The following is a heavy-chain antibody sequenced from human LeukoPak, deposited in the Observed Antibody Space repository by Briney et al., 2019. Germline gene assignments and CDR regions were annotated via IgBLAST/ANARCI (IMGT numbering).Heavy chain of an antibody. D-gene: IGHD5-18*01. CDR2: ISGSGGST. CDR1: GFTFTSFG. J-gene: IGHJ6*03. Sequence: GGSLRLSCAASGFTFTSFGMSWVRQAPGKGPEWVSTISGSGGSTYYADSVKGRFTISRDNSKNTLYLQMNTLRAEDTAVYYCAKASRFGYSYGPREYFYYMDVWGKGTTVTISS. CDR3: AKASRFGYSYGPREYFYYMDV. V-gene: IGHV3-23*01.